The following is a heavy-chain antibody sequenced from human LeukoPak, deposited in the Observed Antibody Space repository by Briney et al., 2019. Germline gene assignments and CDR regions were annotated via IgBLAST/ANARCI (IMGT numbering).Heavy chain of an antibody. Sequence: SVKVSCKASGGTFSSYAISWVRQAPGQGLEWMGGIIPIFGTANYAQKFQGRVTITTDESTSTAYMELSSLRSEDTAVYYCAREAGEWEGPFDIWGQGTMVTVSS. CDR2: IIPIFGTA. V-gene: IGHV1-69*05. CDR1: GGTFSSYA. CDR3: AREAGEWEGPFDI. J-gene: IGHJ3*02. D-gene: IGHD3-16*01.